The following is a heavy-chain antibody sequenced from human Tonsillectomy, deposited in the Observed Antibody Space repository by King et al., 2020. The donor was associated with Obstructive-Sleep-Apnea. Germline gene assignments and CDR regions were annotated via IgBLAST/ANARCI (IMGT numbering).Heavy chain of an antibody. J-gene: IGHJ4*02. CDR2: IKQDGSEK. V-gene: IGHV3-7*01. D-gene: IGHD1-26*01. CDR3: AGARGSYSLDY. CDR1: GFTFSSYW. Sequence: VQLVESGGGLVQPGGSLRLSCAASGFTFSSYWMTWVRQAPGKGLEWVANIKQDGSEKYYVDSVKGRFTISRDNAKNSLYLQMNSLRAEDTAVYYCAGARGSYSLDYWGRGTLVTVSS.